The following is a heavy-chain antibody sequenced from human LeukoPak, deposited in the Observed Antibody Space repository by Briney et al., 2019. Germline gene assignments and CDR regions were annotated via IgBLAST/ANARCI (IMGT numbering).Heavy chain of an antibody. D-gene: IGHD6-19*01. J-gene: IGHJ4*02. CDR3: ARTSSSGLVGGYYFDS. CDR1: GGSISSYD. CDR2: TYTSGST. V-gene: IGHV4-4*07. Sequence: SETLSLTCTVSGGSISSYDWSWIRQPAGKGLEWIVRTYTSGSTNYNPSLKSRVTMSVDMSKNQFSLKLSSVAAADTAVYYCARTSSSGLVGGYYFDSWGQGTLVTVSS.